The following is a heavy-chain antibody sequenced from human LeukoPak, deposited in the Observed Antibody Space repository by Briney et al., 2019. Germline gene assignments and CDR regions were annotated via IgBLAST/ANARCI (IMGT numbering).Heavy chain of an antibody. V-gene: IGHV3-48*01. CDR2: ISSSSSTI. Sequence: GGSLRLSCAASGFTFSSYSMNWVRQAPGKGLEWVSYISSSSSTIYYADSVKGRFTISRDNAKNSLYLQMNSLRAEDTAVYYCAAANYFDYWGQGTLVTVSS. CDR3: AAANYFDY. J-gene: IGHJ4*02. CDR1: GFTFSSYS.